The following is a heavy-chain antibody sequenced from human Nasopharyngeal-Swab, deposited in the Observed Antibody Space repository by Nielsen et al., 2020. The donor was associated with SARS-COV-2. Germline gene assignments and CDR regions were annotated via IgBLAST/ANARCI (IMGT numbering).Heavy chain of an antibody. CDR1: GFTFSSYS. V-gene: IGHV3-48*02. Sequence: GESLKISCAASGFTFSSYSMNWVRQAPGKGLEWVSYISSSSTICYADSVKGRFTISRDNAKNSLYLQMNSLRDEDTAVYYCARDGYSSSWYAFDIWGQGTMVTVSS. D-gene: IGHD6-6*01. J-gene: IGHJ3*02. CDR3: ARDGYSSSWYAFDI. CDR2: ISSSSTI.